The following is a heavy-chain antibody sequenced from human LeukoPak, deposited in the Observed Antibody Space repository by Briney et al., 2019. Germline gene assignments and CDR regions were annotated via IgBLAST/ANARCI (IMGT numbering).Heavy chain of an antibody. CDR3: ARVGGGYIVVVPAAMRTPGSGAFDI. J-gene: IGHJ3*02. CDR1: GFTFSSYS. Sequence: PGGSQRLSCAASGFTFSSYSMNWVRQAPGKGLEWVSHISSSSSTIYYADSVKGRFTISRDNAKNSLYLQMNSLRAEDTAVYYCARVGGGYIVVVPAAMRTPGSGAFDIWDQGTMVTVSS. D-gene: IGHD2-2*01. CDR2: ISSSSSTI. V-gene: IGHV3-48*01.